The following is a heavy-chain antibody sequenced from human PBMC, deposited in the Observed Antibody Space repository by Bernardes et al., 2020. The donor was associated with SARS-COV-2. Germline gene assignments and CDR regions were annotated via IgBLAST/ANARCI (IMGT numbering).Heavy chain of an antibody. V-gene: IGHV1-2*02. CDR3: ARMFYYDRGGSSRFDF. CDR2: ISPISGAT. Sequence: ASVKVSCKASGYTFTDYYIHWLRQAPGQGLEWMGWISPISGATNYAPKFHGRVTMTRDTSISTAYMELSRLKSDDTAVYYCARMFYYDRGGSSRFDFWGKGPLVT. CDR1: GYTFTDYY. J-gene: IGHJ4*02. D-gene: IGHD3-22*01.